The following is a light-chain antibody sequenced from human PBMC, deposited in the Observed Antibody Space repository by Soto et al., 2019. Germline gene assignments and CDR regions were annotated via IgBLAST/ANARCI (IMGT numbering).Light chain of an antibody. J-gene: IGLJ1*01. V-gene: IGLV2-14*01. Sequence: QSVLTQPAPVSGSPGQSITISCTGTSSDVGTYNYVSWYQLHPGKAPKLMVYEVSNRPSGVSNRFSGSKSGNTASLTISGLQAEDEADYHCSSYTSSSTYVFGTGTKLTVL. CDR2: EVS. CDR1: SSDVGTYNY. CDR3: SSYTSSSTYV.